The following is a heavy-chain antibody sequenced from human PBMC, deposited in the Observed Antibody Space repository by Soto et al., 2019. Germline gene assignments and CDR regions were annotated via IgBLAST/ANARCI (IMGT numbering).Heavy chain of an antibody. CDR3: ARAVEMATIDY. J-gene: IGHJ4*02. CDR1: GDSINTPHYY. Sequence: SETLSLTCTVSGDSINTPHYYWSWIRQPPGKGLEWIGYIYYSGNTYYNPSLKGRVTISVDRSKNQFSLKLSSVTAADTAVYYCARAVEMATIDYWGQGTLVTVSS. CDR2: IYYSGNT. D-gene: IGHD5-12*01. V-gene: IGHV4-30-4*01.